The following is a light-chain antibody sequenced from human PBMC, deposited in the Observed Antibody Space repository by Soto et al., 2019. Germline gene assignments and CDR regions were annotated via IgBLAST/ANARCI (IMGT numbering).Light chain of an antibody. J-gene: IGLJ3*02. CDR3: GTWDSSLTVVL. CDR2: DNN. CDR1: SSNIGNNY. Sequence: QSVLTQPPSVSAAPGQIVTISCSGSSSNIGNNYVSWYQKFPGTAPKLLIYDNNKRPSGIPDRFAGSKSGTSAILGITGLQAGDEVDYYCGTWDSSLTVVLFGGGTKLTV. V-gene: IGLV1-51*01.